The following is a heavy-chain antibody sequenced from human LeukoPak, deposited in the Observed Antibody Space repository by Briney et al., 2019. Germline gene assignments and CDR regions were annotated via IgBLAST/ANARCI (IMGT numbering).Heavy chain of an antibody. CDR3: ARSPYSGYDLFEY. CDR1: GFTFSSYQ. CDR2: ISSSGGTK. D-gene: IGHD5-12*01. J-gene: IGHJ4*02. Sequence: QPGGPLRLSCAASGFTFSSYQMNWARQAPGKGLEWVSYISSSGGTKYYADSVKGRFTISRDNAKNSLYLQMNSLRAEDTAVYYCARSPYSGYDLFEYWGQGTLVTVSS. V-gene: IGHV3-48*03.